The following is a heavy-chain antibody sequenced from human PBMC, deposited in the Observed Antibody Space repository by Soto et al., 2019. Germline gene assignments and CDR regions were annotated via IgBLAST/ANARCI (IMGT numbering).Heavy chain of an antibody. Sequence: PAETLSLTCAVSGGAIIGSNCLRWVRHTAEKGLEWIGEIFHSGSTNYNPSLKSRVTISVDKSNKQFSLKLSSVTAADTAVYYCAGGPGSYSTSYYFDFWGQGTLVTVSS. D-gene: IGHD1-26*01. J-gene: IGHJ4*02. CDR3: AGGPGSYSTSYYFDF. CDR2: IFHSGST. CDR1: GGAIIGSNC. V-gene: IGHV4-4*02.